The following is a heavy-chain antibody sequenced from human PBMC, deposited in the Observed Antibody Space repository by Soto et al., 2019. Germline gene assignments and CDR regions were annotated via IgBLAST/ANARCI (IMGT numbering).Heavy chain of an antibody. J-gene: IGHJ4*02. CDR3: ATGLGVGAGCGF. D-gene: IGHD3-3*01. CDR2: VHCTGST. CDR1: GGSIGASDW. V-gene: IGHV4-4*02. Sequence: PSETLSLTCTVSGGSIGASDWCNWVRQPPGKGLEWIGEVHCTGSTNYNPSLKSRLVISLDQSKTQFSLRLTAVTAADTAMYYCATGLGVGAGCGFWGRGSLVTVSS.